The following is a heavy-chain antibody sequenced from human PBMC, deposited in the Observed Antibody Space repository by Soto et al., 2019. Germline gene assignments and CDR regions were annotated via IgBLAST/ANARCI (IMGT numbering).Heavy chain of an antibody. CDR3: ARDSGLPPFDI. D-gene: IGHD5-18*01. V-gene: IGHV3-30*03. CDR1: GFTFSSYG. Sequence: QVQLVESGGGVVQPGRSLRLSCAASGFTFSSYGMHWVRQAPGKGLEWVAVISYDGSNKYYADSVKGRFTISRDNSKNTLYLQMNSLRAEDTAVYYCARDSGLPPFDIWGQGTMVTVSS. CDR2: ISYDGSNK. J-gene: IGHJ3*02.